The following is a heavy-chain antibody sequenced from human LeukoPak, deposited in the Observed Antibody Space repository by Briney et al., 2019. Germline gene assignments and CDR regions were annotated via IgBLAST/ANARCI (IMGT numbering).Heavy chain of an antibody. D-gene: IGHD6-19*01. Sequence: PGGSLRLSCAASGFTFSNYAMSWVRQAPGKGLEWVSAISGSGGSTYYADSVKGRFTISRDNSKNTLYLQMNSLRAEDTAVYYCAKDQGAVAVRGYYFDYWGQGTLVTVSS. CDR2: ISGSGGST. V-gene: IGHV3-23*01. J-gene: IGHJ4*02. CDR1: GFTFSNYA. CDR3: AKDQGAVAVRGYYFDY.